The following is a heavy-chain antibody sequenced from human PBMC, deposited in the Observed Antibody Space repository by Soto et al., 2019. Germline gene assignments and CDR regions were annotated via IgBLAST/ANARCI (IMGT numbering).Heavy chain of an antibody. Sequence: GGSLRLSCAASGFTFSSYAMSWVRQTPGKGLEWVSAISGSGGSTYYADSVKGRFTISRDNSKNTLYLQMNSLRAEDTAVYYCAKDRVPITIFGVVIIPPDGFDYWGQGTLVTVSS. J-gene: IGHJ4*02. CDR2: ISGSGGST. V-gene: IGHV3-23*01. CDR1: GFTFSSYA. CDR3: AKDRVPITIFGVVIIPPDGFDY. D-gene: IGHD3-3*01.